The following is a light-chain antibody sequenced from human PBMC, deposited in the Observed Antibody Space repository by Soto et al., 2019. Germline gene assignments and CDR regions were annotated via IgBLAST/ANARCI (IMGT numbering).Light chain of an antibody. CDR2: GAS. CDR3: QQYMSSVT. Sequence: EIVLPQSPGSLSLSPGQRATLSCRASQSVDTTFFAWYQKKPGQAPRLLIYGASKRATGMPDRFSGSGSGTDFTLIISRLEPEDFAVYYCQQYMSSVTFGQGTKVEIK. CDR1: QSVDTTF. V-gene: IGKV3-20*01. J-gene: IGKJ1*01.